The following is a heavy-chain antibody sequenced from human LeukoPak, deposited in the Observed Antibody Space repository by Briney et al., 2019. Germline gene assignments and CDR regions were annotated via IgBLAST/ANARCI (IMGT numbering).Heavy chain of an antibody. CDR1: GGSISSGGYY. V-gene: IGHV4-31*03. Sequence: SQTLSLTCTVSGGSISSGGYYWSWIRQHPGKGLEWIGYIYYSGSTYYDPSLKSRVTISVDTSKNQFSLKLSSVTAADTAVYYCARSDLLSGFDYWGQGTLVTVSS. J-gene: IGHJ4*02. CDR2: IYYSGST. D-gene: IGHD1-14*01. CDR3: ARSDLLSGFDY.